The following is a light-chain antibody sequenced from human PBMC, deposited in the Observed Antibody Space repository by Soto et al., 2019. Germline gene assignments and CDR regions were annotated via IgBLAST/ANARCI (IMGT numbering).Light chain of an antibody. CDR3: SSYTSSSTVL. V-gene: IGLV2-14*01. Sequence: QSALTQPASVSGSPGQSITISCTGTSSDVGGYKHVAWYQQYPGKAPKVMIYDVSNRPSGVSNRFSGSKSGNTASLTISGLQAEDEADYYCSSYTSSSTVLFGGGTQLTVL. CDR2: DVS. CDR1: SSDVGGYKH. J-gene: IGLJ2*01.